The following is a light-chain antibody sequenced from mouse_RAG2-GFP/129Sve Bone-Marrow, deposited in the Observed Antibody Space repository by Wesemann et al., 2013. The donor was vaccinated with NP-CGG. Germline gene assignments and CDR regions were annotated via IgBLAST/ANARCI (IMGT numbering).Light chain of an antibody. V-gene: IGKV12-46*01. CDR3: QHFWGTPFT. CDR1: ENIYSY. J-gene: IGKJ4*01. Sequence: GETVTITCRASENIYSYLAWYQQKQGKSPQLLVYAATNLADGVPSRFSGSGSGTQYSLKINSLQSEDFGSYYCQHFWGTPFTFGSGTKLEIK. CDR2: AAT.